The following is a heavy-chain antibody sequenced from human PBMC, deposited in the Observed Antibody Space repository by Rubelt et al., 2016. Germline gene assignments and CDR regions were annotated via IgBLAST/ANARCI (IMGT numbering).Heavy chain of an antibody. CDR2: ISAYNGNT. J-gene: IGHJ4*02. CDR3: ATGIVVVPAHVPSRDY. V-gene: IGHV1-18*01. D-gene: IGHD2-2*01. Sequence: QVQLVQSGAEVKKPGASVKVSCKASGYTFTSYGISWVRQAPGQGLEWLGWISAYNGNTNYAQKLQGRVTMTTDTSTSTAYMELRSLRSDDTAVYYCATGIVVVPAHVPSRDYWGQGTLVTVSS. CDR1: GYTFTSYG.